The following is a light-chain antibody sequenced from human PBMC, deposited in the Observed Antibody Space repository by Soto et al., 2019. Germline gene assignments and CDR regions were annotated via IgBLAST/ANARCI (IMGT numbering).Light chain of an antibody. CDR3: QQYGRSCT. Sequence: DIVLTHSPATLSVSPGERATLSCRASQSVSSNLDWYQQKPGQAPRLLIYGASNRASGIPDRFSGSGSGTDFTLNISRLEPEDFAVYYCQQYGRSCTFGQGTKVDIK. V-gene: IGKV3-20*01. J-gene: IGKJ1*01. CDR1: QSVSSN. CDR2: GAS.